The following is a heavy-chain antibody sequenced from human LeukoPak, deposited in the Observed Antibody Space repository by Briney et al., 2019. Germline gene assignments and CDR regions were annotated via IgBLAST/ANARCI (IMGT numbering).Heavy chain of an antibody. CDR3: ARGIQWLATIDY. D-gene: IGHD5-12*01. CDR2: ISYDGSEK. CDR1: GFDFNSYS. J-gene: IGHJ4*02. Sequence: GGSLRLSCTASGFDFNSYSMYWVRQAPGKGLEWVAVISYDGSEKYYADSVKGRFTISRDNAKNSPYLQMNSLRAEDTAVYYCARGIQWLATIDYWGQGTLVTVSS. V-gene: IGHV3-30-3*01.